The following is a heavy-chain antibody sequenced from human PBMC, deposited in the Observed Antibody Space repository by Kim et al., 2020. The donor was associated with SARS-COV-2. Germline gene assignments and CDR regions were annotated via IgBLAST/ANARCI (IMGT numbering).Heavy chain of an antibody. CDR3: ARDTVDYDRSAYAEILFDS. D-gene: IGHD3-22*01. CDR1: GYTFTSHA. Sequence: ASVKVSCKASGYTFTSHAVNWVRQAPGQGLEWMGWINTNTGNPTYAQGFTGRFVFSLDTSVSTAYLQISSLKAEDTAVFYCARDTVDYDRSAYAEILFDSWGQGTQVTVSS. CDR2: INTNTGNP. J-gene: IGHJ4*02. V-gene: IGHV7-4-1*02.